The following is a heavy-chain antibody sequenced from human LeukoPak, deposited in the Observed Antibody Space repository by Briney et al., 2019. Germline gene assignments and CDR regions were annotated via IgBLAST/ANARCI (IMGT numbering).Heavy chain of an antibody. CDR3: AKDWSQDIVVVVAATLDPEGVFDY. CDR1: GFTFSSYG. D-gene: IGHD2-15*01. CDR2: ISYDGSNK. Sequence: GGSLKLSCAASGFTFSSYGMHWVRQAPGKGLEWVAVISYDGSNKYYADSVKGRFTISRDNSKNTLYLQMNSLRAEDTAVYYCAKDWSQDIVVVVAATLDPEGVFDYWGQGTLVTVSS. V-gene: IGHV3-30*18. J-gene: IGHJ4*02.